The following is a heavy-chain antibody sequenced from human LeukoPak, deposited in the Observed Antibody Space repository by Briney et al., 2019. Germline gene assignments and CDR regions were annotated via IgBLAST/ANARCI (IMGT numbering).Heavy chain of an antibody. D-gene: IGHD2-2*01. Sequence: SQTLSLTCAVSGGSISSGGHSWSWIRQPPGKGLEWIGYIYHSGSTYYNPSLKSRVTISVDRSKNQFSLKLSSVTAADTAVYYCARDMRYCSSTSCTNWFDPWGQGTLVTVSS. CDR1: GGSISSGGHS. CDR2: IYHSGST. CDR3: ARDMRYCSSTSCTNWFDP. J-gene: IGHJ5*02. V-gene: IGHV4-30-2*01.